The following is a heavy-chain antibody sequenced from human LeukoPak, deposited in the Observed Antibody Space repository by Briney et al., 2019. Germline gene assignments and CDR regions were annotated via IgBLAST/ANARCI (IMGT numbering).Heavy chain of an antibody. D-gene: IGHD4-17*01. CDR2: IYYSGST. Sequence: SQTLSLTCTVSGGSISSGGYYWSWTRQHPGKGLEWNGYIYYSGSTYYTPSLKSRVTIAVDTSKNQFSLKLSSVTAADAAVYYCARGSPTVTHLRGAFDIWGQGTMVTVSS. J-gene: IGHJ3*02. V-gene: IGHV4-31*03. CDR3: ARGSPTVTHLRGAFDI. CDR1: GGSISSGGYY.